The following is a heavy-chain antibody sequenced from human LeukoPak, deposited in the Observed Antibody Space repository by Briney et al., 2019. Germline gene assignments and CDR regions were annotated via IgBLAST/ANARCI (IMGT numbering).Heavy chain of an antibody. V-gene: IGHV1-2*02. CDR2: INPNSGGT. CDR1: GYTFTGYY. J-gene: IGHJ4*02. Sequence: VSSVKVSCKASGYTFTGYYMHWVRQAPGQGLEWMGWINPNSGGTNYAQKFQGRVTMTRDTSISTAYMELSRLRSDDTAVYYCARGLLAASGYYFDYWGQGTLVTVSS. D-gene: IGHD6-13*01. CDR3: ARGLLAASGYYFDY.